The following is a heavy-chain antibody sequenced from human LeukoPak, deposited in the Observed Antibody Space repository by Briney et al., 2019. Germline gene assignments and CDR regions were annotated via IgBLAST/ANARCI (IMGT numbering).Heavy chain of an antibody. CDR1: GGSISSYY. CDR3: ARGRDGYNFDFDY. CDR2: IYYSGST. Sequence: SETLSLTCTVSGGSISSYYWSWIRQPPGKGLEGIGYIYYSGSTNYNPSLKSRVTISVDTSKNQFSLKLSSVTAAGTAVYYCARGRDGYNFDFDYWGQGTLVTVSS. J-gene: IGHJ4*02. V-gene: IGHV4-59*08. D-gene: IGHD5-24*01.